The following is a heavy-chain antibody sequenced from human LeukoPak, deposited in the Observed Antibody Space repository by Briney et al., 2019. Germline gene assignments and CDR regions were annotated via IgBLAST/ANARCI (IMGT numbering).Heavy chain of an antibody. CDR1: GYSFTSYW. J-gene: IGHJ4*02. CDR3: ASMAEKETHPFDY. CDR2: IYPGDSDT. V-gene: IGHV5-51*01. Sequence: GESLKISCKGSGYSFTSYWIGWVRQMPGKGLEWMGIIYPGDSDTRYSPSFQGQVTISADKSISTAYLQWSSLKASDTAMYYCASMAEKETHPFDYWGQGTLVTVSS. D-gene: IGHD5-24*01.